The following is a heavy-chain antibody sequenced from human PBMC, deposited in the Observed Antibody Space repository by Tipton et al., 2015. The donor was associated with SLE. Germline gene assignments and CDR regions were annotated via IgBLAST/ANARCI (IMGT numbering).Heavy chain of an antibody. D-gene: IGHD6-13*01. CDR1: GGSISSYY. Sequence: LRLSCTVAGGSISSYYWTWIRQPPGKGLEWIGYIYYSGSTNYNPSLKSQVTMSVDTSKNQFSLKLSSVTASDTAVYFCTRAEFSSNWYMYWHFDLWGRGTLVTVSS. J-gene: IGHJ2*01. CDR2: IYYSGST. V-gene: IGHV4-59*08. CDR3: TRAEFSSNWYMYWHFDL.